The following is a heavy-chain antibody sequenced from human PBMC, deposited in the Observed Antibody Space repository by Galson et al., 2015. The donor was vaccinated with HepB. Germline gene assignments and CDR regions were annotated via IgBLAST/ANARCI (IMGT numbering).Heavy chain of an antibody. J-gene: IGHJ4*02. CDR1: GFTFSTYT. Sequence: SCAVSGFTFSTYTMNWVRQAPGKGLEWVSSISSSSNYIYYADSVKGRFTISRDNAKKSLYLQMNSLRAEDTAVYYCARDRRPGGGEVVVIALFDYWGQGTVVTVSS. CDR3: ARDRRPGGGEVVVIALFDY. CDR2: ISSSSNYI. V-gene: IGHV3-21*01. D-gene: IGHD3-22*01.